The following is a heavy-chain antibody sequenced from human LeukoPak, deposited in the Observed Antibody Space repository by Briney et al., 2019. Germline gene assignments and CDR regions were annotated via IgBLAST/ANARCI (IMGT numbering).Heavy chain of an antibody. CDR2: IYYSGST. D-gene: IGHD2-8*01. V-gene: IGHV4-59*01. CDR3: ARGNIPRYCTNGVCYPPFGMDV. CDR1: GGSISSYY. Sequence: SETLSLTCTVSGGSISSYYRSWIRQPPGKGLEWIGYIYYSGSTNYNPSLKSRVTISVDTSKNQFSLKLSSVTAADTAVYYCARGNIPRYCTNGVCYPPFGMDVWGQGTTVTVSS. J-gene: IGHJ6*02.